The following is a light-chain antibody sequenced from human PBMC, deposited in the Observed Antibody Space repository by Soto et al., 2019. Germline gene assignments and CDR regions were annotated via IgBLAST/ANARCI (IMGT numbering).Light chain of an antibody. J-gene: IGKJ1*01. V-gene: IGKV1-5*01. CDR1: QSISGW. CDR2: DAS. CDR3: QQYNTYWT. Sequence: DIQLIQSPSSLSASVGDRFTITCRASQSISGWLAWYQQKPGKAPKLLIYDASSLETGVPSRFSGNGSGTEFTLTISSLQSADFAIYYCQQYNTYWTFGQGTKVDIK.